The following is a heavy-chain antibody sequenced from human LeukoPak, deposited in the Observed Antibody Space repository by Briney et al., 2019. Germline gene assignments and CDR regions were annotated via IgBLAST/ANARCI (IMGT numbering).Heavy chain of an antibody. D-gene: IGHD3-22*01. Sequence: ASVKVSCKASGYTFTGYYMHWVRQAPGQGLEWMGWINPNSGGTNYAQKFQGRVTMTRDTSISTAYMELSSLRSEDTAVYYCATHGDSSGYPHLDYWGQGTLVTVSS. V-gene: IGHV1-2*02. CDR2: INPNSGGT. J-gene: IGHJ4*02. CDR1: GYTFTGYY. CDR3: ATHGDSSGYPHLDY.